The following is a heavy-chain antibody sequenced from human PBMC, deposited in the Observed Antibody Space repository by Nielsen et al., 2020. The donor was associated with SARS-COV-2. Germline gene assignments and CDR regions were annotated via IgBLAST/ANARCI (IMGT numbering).Heavy chain of an antibody. CDR2: VSASGGST. D-gene: IGHD3-10*01. Sequence: GGSLRLSCAASGFTFNIYAMAWVRRAPGRGLQWVTGVSASGGSTYYTDSVKGRFSISRDNSKNTLFLQMHSLRDEDTALYYCAKDGVVRGDALDLWGQGTMVTVSS. CDR3: AKDGVVRGDALDL. V-gene: IGHV3-23*01. J-gene: IGHJ3*01. CDR1: GFTFNIYA.